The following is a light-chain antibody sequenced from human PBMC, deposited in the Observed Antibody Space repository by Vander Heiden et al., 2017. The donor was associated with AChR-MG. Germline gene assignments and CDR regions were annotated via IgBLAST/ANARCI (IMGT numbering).Light chain of an antibody. CDR2: DAS. J-gene: IGKJ5*01. CDR1: QSVSSY. CDR3: QQRSNWPPS. V-gene: IGKV3-11*01. Sequence: EIVFTQSPATLSLSPGERATLSCRASQSVSSYLAWYQQKRGQAPRLLIYDASNRATGIPARFSGGGSGTDFTLTISSLEPEDFAVYYCQQRSNWPPSFGQGTRLEIK.